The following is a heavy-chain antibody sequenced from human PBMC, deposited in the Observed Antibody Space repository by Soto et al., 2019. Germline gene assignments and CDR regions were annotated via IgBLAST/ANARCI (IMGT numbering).Heavy chain of an antibody. CDR1: GGTFSSYA. J-gene: IGHJ5*02. Sequence: QVQLVQSGAEVKKPGSSVKVSCKASGGTFSSYAISWVRQAPGQGLEWMGGIIPIFGTANYAQKFQGRVTITADEPTSTAYMELGSLRSEDTAVYYCASVYDFGRGGGWFDPWGQGTLVTVSS. V-gene: IGHV1-69*01. CDR2: IIPIFGTA. CDR3: ASVYDFGRGGGWFDP. D-gene: IGHD3-3*01.